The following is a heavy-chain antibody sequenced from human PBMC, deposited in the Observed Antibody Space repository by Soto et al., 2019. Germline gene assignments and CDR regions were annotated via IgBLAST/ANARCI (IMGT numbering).Heavy chain of an antibody. CDR1: GFAFDTYG. V-gene: IGHV1-18*01. J-gene: IGHJ5*02. Sequence: ASVKVSCKASGFAFDTYGFSWVRQAPGQRFEWMGWISGYNGETKYAQKFRGRVSMATDTSTSTAYMELRSLTSDDTAVYYSARDPHEFWSPYFFDPWGQGTLVTVSS. D-gene: IGHD3-3*01. CDR3: ARDPHEFWSPYFFDP. CDR2: ISGYNGET.